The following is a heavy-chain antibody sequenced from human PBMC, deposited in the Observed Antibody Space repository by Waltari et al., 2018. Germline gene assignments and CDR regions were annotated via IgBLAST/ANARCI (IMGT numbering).Heavy chain of an antibody. CDR1: GGSISSYY. J-gene: IGHJ4*02. CDR2: IYYSGSK. CDR3: ARGYSGSWAPGYYFDY. D-gene: IGHD6-13*01. Sequence: QVQLQESGPGLVKPSETLSLTCTVSGGSISSYYWSWIRQPPGKGLEWIEYIYYSGSKNYNAALNRRVTLSVDTYKNLCSLKLSSVTAADTAVYYCARGYSGSWAPGYYFDYWGQGTLVTVSS. V-gene: IGHV4-59*01.